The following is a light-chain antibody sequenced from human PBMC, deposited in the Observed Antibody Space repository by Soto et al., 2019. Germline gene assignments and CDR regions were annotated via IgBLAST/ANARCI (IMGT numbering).Light chain of an antibody. CDR3: QQYNSYST. Sequence: IQMTQSPSSLSASVGDRVTITCQATQDIRKYLNWYQQKPGKDPKLLIYDDSSLESGVPSRFSGSGSGTEFTLTISSLQPDDFATYYCQQYNSYSTFGQGTRLEIK. V-gene: IGKV1-5*01. CDR2: DDS. J-gene: IGKJ5*01. CDR1: QDIRKY.